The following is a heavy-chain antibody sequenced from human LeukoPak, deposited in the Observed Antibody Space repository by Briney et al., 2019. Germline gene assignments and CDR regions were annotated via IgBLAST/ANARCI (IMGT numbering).Heavy chain of an antibody. CDR1: GFTFSSYG. CDR3: ARGLGTTVTNEYYYDSSGYYDGGLDY. D-gene: IGHD3-22*01. J-gene: IGHJ4*02. CDR2: IWYDGRNK. Sequence: PGGSLRLSCAASGFTFSSYGMHWVRQAPGKGLEWVAVIWYDGRNKNYADSVKGRFTISRDNAKNSLSLQTNSLRAEDTAVYYCARGLGTTVTNEYYYDSSGYYDGGLDYWGQGTLVTASS. V-gene: IGHV3-33*01.